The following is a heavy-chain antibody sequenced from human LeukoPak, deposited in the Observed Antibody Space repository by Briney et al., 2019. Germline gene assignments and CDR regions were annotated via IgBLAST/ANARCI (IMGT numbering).Heavy chain of an antibody. V-gene: IGHV3-30*04. J-gene: IGHJ4*02. Sequence: PGGSLRLSCTTSGFTFSRYTLHWVRQAPGKGLEWVAVTSYDGSNKYYADSVKGRFTISRDNSKNTLYLQMNSLRTEDTAVYYCTRGPYGAGSYRFDYWGQGVLVTVAS. CDR1: GFTFSRYT. CDR3: TRGPYGAGSYRFDY. D-gene: IGHD3-10*01. CDR2: TSYDGSNK.